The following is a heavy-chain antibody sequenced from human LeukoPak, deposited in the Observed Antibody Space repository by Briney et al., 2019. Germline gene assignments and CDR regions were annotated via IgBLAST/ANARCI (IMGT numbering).Heavy chain of an antibody. CDR1: GYIFTRYA. Sequence: GASVKVSCKGSGYIFTRYAMYWVRQAPGQRLEWMGWINVDKGNTKYSQKFQGRVTITRDTSANTAYMEVRSLRSEDTAMYYCARGEVITMIRGVIGSNWLDLWGQGTLVTVSS. D-gene: IGHD3-10*01. J-gene: IGHJ5*02. CDR3: ARGEVITMIRGVIGSNWLDL. CDR2: INVDKGNT. V-gene: IGHV1-3*01.